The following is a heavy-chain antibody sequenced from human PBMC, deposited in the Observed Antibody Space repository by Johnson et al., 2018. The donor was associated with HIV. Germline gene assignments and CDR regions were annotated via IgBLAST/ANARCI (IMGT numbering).Heavy chain of an antibody. CDR3: AREKLGSTEYDAFEI. V-gene: IGHV3-11*04. J-gene: IGHJ3*02. CDR2: ISSIGTTM. D-gene: IGHD4-17*01. CDR1: GFTFSDYY. Sequence: VQLVESGGGLVKPGGSLRLSCAASGFTFSDYYMSWIRQAPGKGLEWVSSISSIGTTMYYADSVKGRFTISRNNVRNSLYLQMSSLRAADTAVYYCAREKLGSTEYDAFEIWGQGTMVTVSS.